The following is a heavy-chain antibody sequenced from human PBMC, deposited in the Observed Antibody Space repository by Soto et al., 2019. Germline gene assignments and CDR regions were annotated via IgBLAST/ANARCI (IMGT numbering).Heavy chain of an antibody. CDR3: GKYSGSYPVYNGMNV. Sequence: GGSLRLSCAASGFPFSTSAMNWVRQAQGKGLEWVSIISGTSDAAYYAESVKGRFTSSRDNSKNTQYLRMNSLRAEDTAVYYCGKYSGSYPVYNGMNVWGQGTTVTSP. D-gene: IGHD1-26*01. V-gene: IGHV3-23*01. CDR2: ISGTSDAA. J-gene: IGHJ6*02. CDR1: GFPFSTSA.